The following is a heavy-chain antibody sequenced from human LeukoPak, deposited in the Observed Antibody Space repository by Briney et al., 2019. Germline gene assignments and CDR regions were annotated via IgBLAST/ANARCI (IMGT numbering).Heavy chain of an antibody. CDR2: ISSSSSYI. CDR1: GFTFSSYE. V-gene: IGHV3-21*01. J-gene: IGHJ3*02. Sequence: GGSLRLSCAASGFTFSSYEMNWVRQAPGKGLEWVSSISSSSSYIYYADSVKGRFTISRDNAKNSLYLQMNSLRAEDTAVYYCARVEIAVAPGAFDIWGQGTMVTVSS. D-gene: IGHD6-19*01. CDR3: ARVEIAVAPGAFDI.